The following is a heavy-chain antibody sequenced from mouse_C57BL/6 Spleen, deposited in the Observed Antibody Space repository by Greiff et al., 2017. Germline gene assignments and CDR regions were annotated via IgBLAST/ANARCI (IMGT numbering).Heavy chain of an antibody. Sequence: QLQQSGPELVKPGASVKISCKASGYAFSSSWMNWVKQRPGKGLEWIGRIYPGDGDTNYNGKFKGKATLTADKSSSTAYMQLSSLTSEDSAVYFCARSRESELWGQGTLVTVSA. CDR2: IYPGDGDT. V-gene: IGHV1-82*01. CDR1: GYAFSSSW. CDR3: ARSRESEL. J-gene: IGHJ3*01.